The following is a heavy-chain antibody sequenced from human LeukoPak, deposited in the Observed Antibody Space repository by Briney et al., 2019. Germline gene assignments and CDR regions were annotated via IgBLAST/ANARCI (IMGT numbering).Heavy chain of an antibody. CDR3: ARVNRDRWFFDW. V-gene: IGHV5-51*01. D-gene: IGHD3-9*01. J-gene: IGHJ4*02. Sequence: GESLKTSGKGSGYTIVSIRSYWIAWVRRMPGKVLEWMGFIYAIDSDTRYNPSFEGQVTVSVDRSISTGYLQWSRLKASDTAMYYCARVNRDRWFFDWWGQGRLLTVSS. CDR1: GYTIVSIRSYW. CDR2: IYAIDSDT.